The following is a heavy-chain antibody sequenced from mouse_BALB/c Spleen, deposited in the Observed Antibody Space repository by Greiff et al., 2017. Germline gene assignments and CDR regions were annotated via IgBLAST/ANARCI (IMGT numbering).Heavy chain of an antibody. CDR2: IDPYNGGT. J-gene: IGHJ3*01. CDR3: AREDYYGNYAWFAY. V-gene: IGHV1S135*01. CDR1: GYAFTSYN. D-gene: IGHD2-1*01. Sequence: EVKLVESGPELVKPGASVKVSCKASGYAFTSYNMYWVKQSHGKSLEWIGYIDPYNGGTSYNQKFKGKATLTVDKSSSTAYMHLNSLTSEDSAVYYCAREDYYGNYAWFAYWGQGTLVTVSA.